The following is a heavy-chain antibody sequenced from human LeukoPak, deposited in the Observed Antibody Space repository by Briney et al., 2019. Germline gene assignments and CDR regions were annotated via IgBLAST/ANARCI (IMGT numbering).Heavy chain of an antibody. J-gene: IGHJ5*02. V-gene: IGHV3-7*01. D-gene: IGHD3-10*01. CDR2: IKKDGGDK. CDR1: GFAFSDYW. CDR3: LQYNAGTT. Sequence: GGSLSLSCATSGFAFSDYWMSWVRQAPGKGLEWVANIKKDGGDKYYVDSVKGRFTVSWDNAKNSLYLQMTGLRVDDTGVYYCLQYNAGTTWGQGTLVTVSS.